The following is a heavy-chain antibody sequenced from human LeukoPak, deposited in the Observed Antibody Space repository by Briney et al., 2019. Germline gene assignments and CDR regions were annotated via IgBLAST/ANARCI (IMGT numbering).Heavy chain of an antibody. CDR1: GWSFNDYY. V-gene: IGHV4-34*01. Sequence: SETLSLTCAVYGWSFNDYYWNWIRQPPGKGLEWIGEINARGDTNYNPSLESRVTISVDTSKNQFSLKLTSMIAADTALYYCARGKGPSARVYNWFDPWGQGTLVTVSS. D-gene: IGHD6-13*01. CDR2: INARGDT. J-gene: IGHJ5*02. CDR3: ARGKGPSARVYNWFDP.